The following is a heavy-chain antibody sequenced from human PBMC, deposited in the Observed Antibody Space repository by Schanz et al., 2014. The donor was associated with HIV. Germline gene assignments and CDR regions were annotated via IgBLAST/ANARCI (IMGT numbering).Heavy chain of an antibody. CDR2: ISGGSGST. D-gene: IGHD2-15*01. CDR3: ARDHVEWGILSGPFDP. J-gene: IGHJ5*02. V-gene: IGHV3-NL1*01. Sequence: QVQLVESGGGVVQPGRSLRLSCAASGFTFSSYGMHWVRQAPGKGLEWVSSISGGSGSTFYADSVKGRFTISRVNSKNTLYLQMNSLRAEDTAIYYCARDHVEWGILSGPFDPWGQGTLVTLSS. CDR1: GFTFSSYG.